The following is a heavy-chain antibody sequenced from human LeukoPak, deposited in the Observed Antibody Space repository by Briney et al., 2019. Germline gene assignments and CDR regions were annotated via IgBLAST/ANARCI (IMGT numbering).Heavy chain of an antibody. CDR1: GFTFSSYW. CDR3: ARVALRFLEWTTGDYYYYGMDV. D-gene: IGHD3-3*01. J-gene: IGHJ6*02. V-gene: IGHV3-74*01. CDR2: INSDGSST. Sequence: GGSLRLSCAASGFTFSSYWMHWVRQAPGKGLVWVSRINSDGSSTSYADSVKGRFTISRDNAKNTLYLQMNSLRAEDTAVYYSARVALRFLEWTTGDYYYYGMDVWGQGTTVTVSS.